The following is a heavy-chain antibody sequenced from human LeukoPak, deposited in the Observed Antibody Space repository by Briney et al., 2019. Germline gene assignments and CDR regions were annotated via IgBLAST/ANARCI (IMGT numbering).Heavy chain of an antibody. D-gene: IGHD2-15*01. CDR2: ISSSSSYI. Sequence: PGGSLRLSCAASGFTFSSYSMNWVRQAPGKGLEWVSSISSSSSYIYYADSVKGRFTISRDNARNSLYLQMNSLRAEDTAVYYCARDGLAAATLHWCFDLWGRGTLVTVSS. CDR1: GFTFSSYS. J-gene: IGHJ2*01. CDR3: ARDGLAAATLHWCFDL. V-gene: IGHV3-21*01.